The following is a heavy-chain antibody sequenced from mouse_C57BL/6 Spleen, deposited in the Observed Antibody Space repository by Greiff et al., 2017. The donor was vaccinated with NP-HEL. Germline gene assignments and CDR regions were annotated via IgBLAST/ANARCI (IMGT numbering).Heavy chain of an antibody. J-gene: IGHJ3*01. V-gene: IGHV1-55*01. CDR3: AREMVRQGFAY. D-gene: IGHD2-3*01. CDR2: IYPGSGST. Sequence: QVQLKQSGAELVKPGASVKMSCKASGYTFTSYWITWVKQRPGQGLEWIGDIYPGSGSTNYNEKFKSKATLTVDTSSSTAYMQLSSLTSEDSAVYYCAREMVRQGFAYWGQGTLVTVSA. CDR1: GYTFTSYW.